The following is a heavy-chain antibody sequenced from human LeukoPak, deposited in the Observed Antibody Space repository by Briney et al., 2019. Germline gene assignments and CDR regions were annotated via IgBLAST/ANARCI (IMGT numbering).Heavy chain of an antibody. CDR1: GFTFSSYE. D-gene: IGHD2-15*01. J-gene: IGHJ6*03. CDR2: ISSSGSTI. CDR3: ARVGCSGGSCYFNYYYMDV. V-gene: IGHV3-48*03. Sequence: PGGSLRLSCAASGFTFSSYEMNWVRQAPGKGLEWVSYISSSGSTIYYADSVKGRFTISRDNAKNSLYLQMNSLRAEDTAVYYCARVGCSGGSCYFNYYYMDVWGKGTTVTVSS.